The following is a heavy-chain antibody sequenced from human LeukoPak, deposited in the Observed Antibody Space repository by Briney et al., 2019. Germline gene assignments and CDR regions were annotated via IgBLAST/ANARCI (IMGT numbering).Heavy chain of an antibody. CDR1: GFTFSSYS. V-gene: IGHV3-21*01. D-gene: IGHD2-8*01. CDR3: AARRPRYCTNGVCYWYFQH. Sequence: PGGSLRLSCAASGFTFSSYSMNWVRQAPGKGLEWVSSISSSSSYIYYADSVKGRFTISRDNAKNSLYLQMNSLRAEDTAVYYCAARRPRYCTNGVCYWYFQHWGQGTLVTVSS. CDR2: ISSSSSYI. J-gene: IGHJ1*01.